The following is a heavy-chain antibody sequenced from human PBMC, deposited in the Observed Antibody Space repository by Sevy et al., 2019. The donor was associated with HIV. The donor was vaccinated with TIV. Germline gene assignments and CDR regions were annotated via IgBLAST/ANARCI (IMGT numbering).Heavy chain of an antibody. CDR1: GFTFSDYA. Sequence: GGSLGLSCAASGFTFSDYAMHWVRQAPGKGLEWLSYISYDERDIYYLDSVRGRFSVSRDISKRTLFLQMNDLRPEDTAVYYCARRDVNHQYLMDYWGQGILVTVSS. CDR3: ARRDVNHQYLMDY. D-gene: IGHD2-8*01. CDR2: ISYDERDI. V-gene: IGHV3-30*03. J-gene: IGHJ4*02.